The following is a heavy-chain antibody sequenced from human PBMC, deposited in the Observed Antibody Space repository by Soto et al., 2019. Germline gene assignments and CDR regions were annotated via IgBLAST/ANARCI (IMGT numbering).Heavy chain of an antibody. V-gene: IGHV4-39*01. Sequence: QLQLQQSGPGLVKPSETLSLTCTVSGGSISTNNYWGWIRQSPGKGLEWIGSIHYTGNTYYNPSLRSRVTISVDTSKNQFSLNLKSVTAADTDMYFCGRHTQWLIRLDYLDQGSLISVSS. J-gene: IGHJ4*02. D-gene: IGHD5-12*01. CDR1: GGSISTNNY. CDR3: GRHTQWLIRLDY. CDR2: IHYTGNT.